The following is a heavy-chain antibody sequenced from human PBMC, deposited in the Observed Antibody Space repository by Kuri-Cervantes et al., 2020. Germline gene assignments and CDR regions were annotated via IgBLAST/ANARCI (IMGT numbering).Heavy chain of an antibody. CDR3: AKMILRRDGYNLACTD. CDR1: GFTFSSYA. Sequence: GESLKISCAASGFTFSSYAMHWVRQAPGKGLEWVAVISYDGSNKYYADSVKGRFTISRDNSKNSLHLQMNSLRTEDTALYYCAKMILRRDGYNLACTDWGQGTLVTVSS. J-gene: IGHJ4*02. D-gene: IGHD5-24*01. CDR2: ISYDGSNK. V-gene: IGHV3-30-3*02.